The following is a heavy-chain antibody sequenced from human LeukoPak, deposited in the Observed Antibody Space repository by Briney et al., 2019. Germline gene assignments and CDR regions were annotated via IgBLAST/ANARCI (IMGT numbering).Heavy chain of an antibody. CDR1: GGSFSGYY. D-gene: IGHD2-15*01. J-gene: IGHJ4*02. CDR2: INHSGST. Sequence: PSETLSLTCAVYGGSFSGYYWSWIRQSPGKGLEWIGEINHSGSTNYNPSLKSRVTISVDTSKNQFSLKLRSVTAADTAVYYCARGDPSRHSSGGSCYSVELWFDYWGQGTLVTVSS. CDR3: ARGDPSRHSSGGSCYSVELWFDY. V-gene: IGHV4-34*01.